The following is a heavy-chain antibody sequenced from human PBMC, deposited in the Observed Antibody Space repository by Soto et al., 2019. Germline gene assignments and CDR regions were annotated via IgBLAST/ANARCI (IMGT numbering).Heavy chain of an antibody. CDR2: IYTSGST. V-gene: IGHV4-4*07. J-gene: IGHJ5*02. CDR3: AIEWAYDFWSGYYPSGWFDP. CDR1: GGSISSYY. D-gene: IGHD3-3*01. Sequence: SETLSLTCTVSGGSISSYYWSWIRQPAGKGLEWIGRIYTSGSTNYNPSLKSRVTMSVDTSKNQFSLKLSSVTAADTAVYYCAIEWAYDFWSGYYPSGWFDPWGQGTLVTAPQ.